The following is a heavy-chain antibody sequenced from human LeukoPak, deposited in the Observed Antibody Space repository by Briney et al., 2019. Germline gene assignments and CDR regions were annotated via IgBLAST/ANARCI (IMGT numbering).Heavy chain of an antibody. D-gene: IGHD6-19*01. CDR1: GYSISSGYY. Sequence: SETLSLTCTVSGYSISSGYYWGWIRQPPGKVLEWIGSIYHSGSIYYNPSLKSRVTISVDTSKNQFSLKLSSVTAADTAVYYCARDQAGTFVLWGQGTLVTVSS. CDR2: IYHSGSI. V-gene: IGHV4-38-2*02. CDR3: ARDQAGTFVL. J-gene: IGHJ4*02.